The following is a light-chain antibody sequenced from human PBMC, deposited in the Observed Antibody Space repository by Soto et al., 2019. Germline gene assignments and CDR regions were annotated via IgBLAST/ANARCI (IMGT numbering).Light chain of an antibody. CDR3: NSYTSSGTGV. Sequence: QSALTQPASVSGSPGQSITISCTGTSSDVGGYNYVSWYQQHPGKAPKLMIYDVSNRPSGVSNRFSGSKSGNTASLTISGLQPEDEADYYCNSYTSSGTGVFRTGTKLTVL. CDR1: SSDVGGYNY. CDR2: DVS. V-gene: IGLV2-14*01. J-gene: IGLJ1*01.